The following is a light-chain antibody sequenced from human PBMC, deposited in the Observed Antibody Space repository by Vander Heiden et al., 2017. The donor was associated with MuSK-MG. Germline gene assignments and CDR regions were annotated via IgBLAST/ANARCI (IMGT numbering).Light chain of an antibody. V-gene: IGKV1-39*01. Sequence: DIQMTQSPSSLSASVGDRVTITCRASQSISSYLNWYQQKPGKAPKLLIYAASSLQSGVPSRFSGSGSGTDFTLTISSLQPEDFATYYCQQYDSALEYTFGQGTRLEMK. CDR1: QSISSY. CDR3: QQYDSALEYT. CDR2: AAS. J-gene: IGKJ2*01.